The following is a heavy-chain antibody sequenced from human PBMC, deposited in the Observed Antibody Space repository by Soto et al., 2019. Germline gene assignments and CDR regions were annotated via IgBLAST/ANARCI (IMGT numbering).Heavy chain of an antibody. CDR2: INHSGST. V-gene: IGHV4-34*01. CDR1: GGSFSGYY. D-gene: IGHD6-19*01. Sequence: SETLSLTCAVYGGSFSGYYWSWIRQPPGKGLEWIGEINHSGSTNYNPSLKSRVTISVDTSKNQFSLKLSSVTAADTAVYYCARSDRLFDYWGQGTLVTVSS. J-gene: IGHJ4*02. CDR3: ARSDRLFDY.